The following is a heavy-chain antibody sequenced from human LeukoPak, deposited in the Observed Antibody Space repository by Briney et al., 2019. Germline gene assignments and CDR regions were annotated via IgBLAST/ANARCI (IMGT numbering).Heavy chain of an antibody. CDR3: ASRGVSSSDYYDSSGYYLDRLFDY. J-gene: IGHJ4*02. CDR2: IYHSGST. D-gene: IGHD3-22*01. CDR1: GYSISSGYY. Sequence: SETLSLTCAVSGYSISSGYYWGWIRQPPGTGLEWIGSIYHSGSTYYNPSLKSRVTISVDTSKNQFSLKLSSVTAADTAVYYCASRGVSSSDYYDSSGYYLDRLFDYWGQGTLVTVSS. V-gene: IGHV4-38-2*01.